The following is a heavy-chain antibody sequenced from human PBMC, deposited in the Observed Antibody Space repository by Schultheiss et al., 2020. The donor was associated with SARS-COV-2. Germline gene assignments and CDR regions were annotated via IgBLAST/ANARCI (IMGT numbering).Heavy chain of an antibody. D-gene: IGHD6-25*01. Sequence: GSLRLSCTVSGGSISGYYWSWVRQPPGKGLEWIGYIYYSGSTNYNPSLKSRVTISVDTSKNQFSLKLSSVTAADTAVYYCARASGVWGQGTLVTVSS. J-gene: IGHJ4*02. CDR3: ARASGV. V-gene: IGHV4-59*01. CDR1: GGSISGYY. CDR2: IYYSGST.